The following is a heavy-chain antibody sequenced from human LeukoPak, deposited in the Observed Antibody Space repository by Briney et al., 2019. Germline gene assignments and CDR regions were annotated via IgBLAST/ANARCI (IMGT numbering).Heavy chain of an antibody. Sequence: PGGSLRLSCAASGFTFDDYGMSWVRQAPGKGLEWVSGINWNGGSTGYADSVKGRFTISRDNAKNSLCLQMNSLRAEDTALYYCARLAAARPRAYYYYYMDVWGKGTTVTVSS. J-gene: IGHJ6*03. CDR1: GFTFDDYG. V-gene: IGHV3-20*04. D-gene: IGHD6-6*01. CDR3: ARLAAARPRAYYYYYMDV. CDR2: INWNGGST.